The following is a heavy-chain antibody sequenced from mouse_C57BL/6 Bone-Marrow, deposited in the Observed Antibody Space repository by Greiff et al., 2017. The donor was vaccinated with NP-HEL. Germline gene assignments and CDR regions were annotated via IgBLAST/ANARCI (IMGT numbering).Heavy chain of an antibody. Sequence: VQLQQPGPVLVKPGASVKMSCKASGYTFTDYYMNWVKQSHGKSLEWIGVINPYNGGTSYNQKFKGKATLTVDKSSSTAYMELNSLTSEDSAVYYCAGRGGYGNYGWYFDVWGTGTTVTVAS. J-gene: IGHJ1*03. V-gene: IGHV1-19*01. D-gene: IGHD2-1*01. CDR1: GYTFTDYY. CDR3: AGRGGYGNYGWYFDV. CDR2: INPYNGGT.